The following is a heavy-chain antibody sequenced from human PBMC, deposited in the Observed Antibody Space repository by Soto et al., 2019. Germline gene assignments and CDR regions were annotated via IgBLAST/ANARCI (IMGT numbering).Heavy chain of an antibody. J-gene: IGHJ6*02. CDR1: GFPFSSYG. CDR3: SKDRGCSYPYYHYYGMEY. Sequence: PGGSLTHSCAASGFPFSSYGMHWVRTAPGKGLEWVAVISYDGSNSYYGDSVKGRFTISIDNSKNTLSLQMNSXRAEDTDVYYCSKDRGCSYPYYHYYGMEYRGQGPTVNVSS. D-gene: IGHD5-18*01. CDR2: ISYDGSNS. V-gene: IGHV3-30*18.